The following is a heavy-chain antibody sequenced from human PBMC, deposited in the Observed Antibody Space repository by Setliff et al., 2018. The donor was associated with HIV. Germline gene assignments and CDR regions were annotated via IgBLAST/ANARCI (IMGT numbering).Heavy chain of an antibody. CDR3: VRDPIEGYPDYFDY. D-gene: IGHD1-26*01. V-gene: IGHV3-23*01. CDR1: GFTLSEYT. J-gene: IGHJ4*02. CDR2: IGGSGT. Sequence: GSLRLSCAGSGFTLSEYTISWVRQTPQKGLEWVSAIGGSGTYYSDSVKGRFTISRDNSKNTLFLQMNSLRPEDTATYYCVRDPIEGYPDYFDYWGQGTLVTVSS.